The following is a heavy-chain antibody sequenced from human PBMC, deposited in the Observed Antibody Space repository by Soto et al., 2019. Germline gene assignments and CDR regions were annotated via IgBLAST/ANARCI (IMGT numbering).Heavy chain of an antibody. Sequence: PSETLSLTCAVSGVSISSYYWSWIRQPPGKGLEWVGSIYYSGSTNYNPSLKSRGTISVETSTNQISLKLSSVPAADAAVDYCWRERYYGMDVWGQGTTVTVSS. V-gene: IGHV4-59*01. J-gene: IGHJ6*02. CDR2: IYYSGST. CDR1: GVSISSYY. CDR3: WRERYYGMDV.